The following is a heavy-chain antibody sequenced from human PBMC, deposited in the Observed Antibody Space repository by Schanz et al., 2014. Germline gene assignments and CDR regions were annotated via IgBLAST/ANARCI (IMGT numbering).Heavy chain of an antibody. CDR2: ISGSNGNT. V-gene: IGHV1-18*01. CDR3: ARAIAYGGSSGYFDY. D-gene: IGHD4-17*01. CDR1: GYTFISYG. Sequence: QVQLVQSGAEVRKPGASVKVSCKASGYTFISYGISWVRQAPGQGLEWLGWISGSNGNTNYTQKFQCRVTMTIGPYTSTVYMELNSLRSEDTAVYYCARAIAYGGSSGYFDYWGQGTLVTVSS. J-gene: IGHJ4*02.